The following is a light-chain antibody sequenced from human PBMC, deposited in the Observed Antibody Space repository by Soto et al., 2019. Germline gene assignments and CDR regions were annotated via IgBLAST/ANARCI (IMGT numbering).Light chain of an antibody. J-gene: IGKJ4*01. V-gene: IGKV1-12*01. CDR3: QQANSFPLT. Sequence: DIQMTQPPSSVSASVGDRLTITCRASQGITNWLAWYQQKPGKXPKXXIYAASGLPSGVPSRFSGSGSGTDFTLTISSLQPEDFATYYCQQANSFPLTFGGGTKVDIK. CDR2: AAS. CDR1: QGITNW.